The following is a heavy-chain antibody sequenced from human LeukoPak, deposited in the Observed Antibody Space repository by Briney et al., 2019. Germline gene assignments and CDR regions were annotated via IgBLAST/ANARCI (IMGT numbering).Heavy chain of an antibody. CDR2: INHSGST. CDR1: GGSFSGYY. D-gene: IGHD3-10*01. Sequence: SETLSLTCAVYGGSFSGYYWSWIRQPPGKGLEWIGEINHSGSTNYNPSLKSRVTISVDTSKKQFSLKLSSVTAADTAMYYCARSELLWFGGVKSGFDYWGQGILVTVSS. J-gene: IGHJ4*02. CDR3: ARSELLWFGGVKSGFDY. V-gene: IGHV4-34*01.